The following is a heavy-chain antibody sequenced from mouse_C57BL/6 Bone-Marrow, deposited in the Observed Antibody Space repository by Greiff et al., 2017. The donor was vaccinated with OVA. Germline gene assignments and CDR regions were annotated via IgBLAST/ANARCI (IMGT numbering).Heavy chain of an antibody. CDR1: GYTFTSYW. CDR2: IDPNSGGT. J-gene: IGHJ4*01. V-gene: IGHV1-72*01. D-gene: IGHD2-12*01. Sequence: QVQLLQPGAELVKPGASVKLSCKASGYTFTSYWMHWVKQRPGRGLEWIGRIDPNSGGTKYNEKFKSKATLTVDKPSSTAYMQLSSLTSEDSAVYYCARVYYSHYYAMDYWGQGTSVTVSS. CDR3: ARVYYSHYYAMDY.